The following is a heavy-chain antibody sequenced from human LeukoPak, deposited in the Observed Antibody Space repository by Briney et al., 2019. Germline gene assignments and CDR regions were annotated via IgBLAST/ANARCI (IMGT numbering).Heavy chain of an antibody. J-gene: IGHJ4*02. CDR2: ISGSGGST. Sequence: PGGSLRLSCAASGFTFSSYAMSWVRQAPGKVLEWVSAISGSGGSTYYADSVKGRFTISRDNSKNTLYLQMNSLRAEDTAVYYCARRLVGATWVFDYWGQGTLVTVSS. D-gene: IGHD1-26*01. CDR3: ARRLVGATWVFDY. CDR1: GFTFSSYA. V-gene: IGHV3-23*01.